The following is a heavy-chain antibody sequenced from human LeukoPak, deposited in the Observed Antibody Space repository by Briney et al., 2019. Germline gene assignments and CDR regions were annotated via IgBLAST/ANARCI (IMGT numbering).Heavy chain of an antibody. D-gene: IGHD3-22*01. CDR2: MNPNSGNT. CDR3: ARAGYYDSSGYYSDDY. J-gene: IGHJ4*02. Sequence: ASVKVSCKASGYTFTSYDINWVRQATGQGLEWMGWMNPNSGNTGYAQKFQGRVTMTRNTSISTAYMELSSLRSEDTAVYYCARAGYYDSSGYYSDDYWGQGTLATVSS. V-gene: IGHV1-8*01. CDR1: GYTFTSYD.